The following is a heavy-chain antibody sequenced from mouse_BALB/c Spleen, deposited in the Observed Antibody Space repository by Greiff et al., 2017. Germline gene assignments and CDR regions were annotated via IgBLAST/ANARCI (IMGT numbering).Heavy chain of an antibody. CDR1: GFTFTDYY. Sequence: EVQLVESGGGLVQPGGSLRLSCATSGFTFTDYYMSWVRQPPGKALEWLGFIRNKANGYTTEYSASVKGRFTISRDNSQSILYLQMNTLRAEDSATYYCARDGYYPFDYWGQGTTLTVSS. J-gene: IGHJ2*01. D-gene: IGHD2-3*01. CDR2: IRNKANGYTT. CDR3: ARDGYYPFDY. V-gene: IGHV7-3*02.